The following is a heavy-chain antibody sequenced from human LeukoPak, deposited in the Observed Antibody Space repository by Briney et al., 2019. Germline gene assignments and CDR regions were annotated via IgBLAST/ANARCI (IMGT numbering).Heavy chain of an antibody. CDR1: GYTFTGYY. D-gene: IGHD6-13*01. V-gene: IGHV1-2*06. Sequence: ASAKVSCKASGYTFTGYYMHWVRQAPGQGLEWMGRINPNSGGTNYAQKFQGRVTMTRDTSISTAYMELSRLRSDDTAVYYCARGIAAAGTVDGAFDIWGQGTMVTVSS. CDR2: INPNSGGT. J-gene: IGHJ3*02. CDR3: ARGIAAAGTVDGAFDI.